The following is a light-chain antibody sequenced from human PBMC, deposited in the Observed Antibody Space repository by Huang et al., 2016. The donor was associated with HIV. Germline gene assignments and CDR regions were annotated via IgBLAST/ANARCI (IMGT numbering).Light chain of an antibody. CDR3: QQRRNWPPYT. CDR1: QGVSSS. J-gene: IGKJ2*01. V-gene: IGKV3-11*01. Sequence: EVVLTQSPATLSLSPGERATLSCRASQGVSSSFAWYQQKPGQAPRRLIYAASVRATGIPSRFSGSASGTDFNLTISSLEPEDFAVYYCQQRRNWPPYTFGQGTKLEIK. CDR2: AAS.